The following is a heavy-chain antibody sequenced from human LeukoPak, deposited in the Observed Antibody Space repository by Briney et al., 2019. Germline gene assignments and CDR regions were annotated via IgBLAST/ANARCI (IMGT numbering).Heavy chain of an antibody. V-gene: IGHV4-30-4*01. CDR1: GGSISSGDYY. CDR2: IYYSGST. D-gene: IGHD3-10*01. Sequence: SETLSLTCTVSGGSISSGDYYWSWIRQPPGKGLEWIRYIYYSGSTYYNPSLKSRVTISVDTSKNQFSLKLSSVTAADTAVYYCAGRRRGNWFDPWGQGTLVTVSS. J-gene: IGHJ5*02. CDR3: AGRRRGNWFDP.